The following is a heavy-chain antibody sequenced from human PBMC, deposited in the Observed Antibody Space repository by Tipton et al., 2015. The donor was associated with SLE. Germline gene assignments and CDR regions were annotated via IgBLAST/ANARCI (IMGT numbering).Heavy chain of an antibody. Sequence: LRLSCSVPGGSVSSGSYYWSWIRQPPGKGLEWIGYIYYSGSTDYSPSLKSRLTISVDTSKNQFSLNLSSVTAADTAVYYCARTNWSGYQSFDFWGQGTLVTVSS. V-gene: IGHV4-61*01. CDR3: ARTNWSGYQSFDF. CDR1: GGSVSSGSYY. J-gene: IGHJ4*02. D-gene: IGHD3-3*01. CDR2: IYYSGST.